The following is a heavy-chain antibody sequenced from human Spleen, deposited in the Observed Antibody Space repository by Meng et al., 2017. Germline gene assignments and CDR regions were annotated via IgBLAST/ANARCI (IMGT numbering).Heavy chain of an antibody. J-gene: IGHJ4*02. CDR1: GFTFSDYY. CDR3: ARVSSAANVFDY. D-gene: IGHD2-15*01. V-gene: IGHV3-72*01. Sequence: GESLKISCVASGFTFSDYYMSWIRQAPGKGLEWIGRSRNKANSYSTEYAASVKSRFTISRDASENSLYLQMNSLKTEDTAVYYCARVSSAANVFDYWGQGTLVTVSS. CDR2: SRNKANSYST.